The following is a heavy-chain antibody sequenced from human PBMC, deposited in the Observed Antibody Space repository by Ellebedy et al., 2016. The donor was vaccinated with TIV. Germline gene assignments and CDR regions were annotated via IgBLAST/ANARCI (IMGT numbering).Heavy chain of an antibody. CDR1: GGSISSSSYY. Sequence: MPSETLSLTCTVSGGSISSSSYYWGWIRQPPGKGLEWIGSIYYSGSTYYNPSLKSRVTISVDTSKNQFSLKLSSVTAADTAVYYCGRGSGNSWNHYWGPGTLVTVSS. CDR2: IYYSGST. D-gene: IGHD6-19*01. V-gene: IGHV4-39*01. J-gene: IGHJ4*02. CDR3: GRGSGNSWNHY.